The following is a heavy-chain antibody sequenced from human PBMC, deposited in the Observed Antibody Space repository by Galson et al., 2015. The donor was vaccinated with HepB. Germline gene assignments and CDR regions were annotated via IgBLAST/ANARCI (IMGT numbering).Heavy chain of an antibody. Sequence: SLRLSCAASGITVSRNYMSWVRQAPGKGLEWVSAIYSGGTTHYADSVKGRFTISRDNSKNTLYLQMNSLRPEDTAVYYCARDRSYYYDSGGYYEFDNWGQGTLVTVSS. CDR3: ARDRSYYYDSGGYYEFDN. CDR1: GITVSRNY. D-gene: IGHD3-22*01. J-gene: IGHJ4*02. V-gene: IGHV3-66*01. CDR2: IYSGGTT.